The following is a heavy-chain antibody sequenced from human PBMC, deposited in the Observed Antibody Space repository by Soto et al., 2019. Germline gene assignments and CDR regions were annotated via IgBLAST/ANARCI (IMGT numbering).Heavy chain of an antibody. D-gene: IGHD6-25*01. CDR2: INHSGST. CDR1: GGSFSDYY. Sequence: LSLTCSVYGGSFSDYYWSWIRQPPGKGLEWIGEINHSGSTNYNPSLKSRVTMSVDTSKNQFSLKLSSVSAADTAVYYCARGGVAAPPGYWGQGTLVTAPQ. J-gene: IGHJ4*02. V-gene: IGHV4-34*01. CDR3: ARGGVAAPPGY.